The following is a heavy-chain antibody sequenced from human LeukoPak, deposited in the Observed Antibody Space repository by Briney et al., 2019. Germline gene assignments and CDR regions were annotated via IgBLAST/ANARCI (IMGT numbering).Heavy chain of an antibody. V-gene: IGHV3-30-3*01. CDR1: GFTFSSYA. J-gene: IGHJ6*02. CDR2: ISYDGSNK. CDR3: ARDPGSVTRGDYYYYGMDV. D-gene: IGHD4-17*01. Sequence: PGRSLRLSCAASGFTFSSYAMHWVRQAPGKGLEWVAVISYDGSNKYYADSVKGRFTISRDNSKNTLYRQMNSLRAEDTAVYYCARDPGSVTRGDYYYYGMDVWGQGTTVTVSS.